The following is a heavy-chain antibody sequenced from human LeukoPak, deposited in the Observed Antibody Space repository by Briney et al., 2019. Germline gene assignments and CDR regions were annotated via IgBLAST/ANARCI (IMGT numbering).Heavy chain of an antibody. CDR2: INHSGST. CDR1: GGSFSGYY. J-gene: IGHJ5*02. Sequence: SETLSLTCAVYGGSFSGYYWSWIRQPPGKGLDWIGEINHSGSTNYNPSLKSRVTISVDTSKNQFSLKLSSVTAADTAVYYCARGGDLYYDFWSGYYTGYWFDPWGQGTLLTVSS. D-gene: IGHD3-3*01. V-gene: IGHV4-34*01. CDR3: ARGGDLYYDFWSGYYTGYWFDP.